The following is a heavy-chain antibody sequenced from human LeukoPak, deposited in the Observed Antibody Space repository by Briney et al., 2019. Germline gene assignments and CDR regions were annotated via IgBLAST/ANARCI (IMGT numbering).Heavy chain of an antibody. J-gene: IGHJ4*02. CDR3: AKDYYYYGSGSYDY. V-gene: IGHV3-9*01. Sequence: SGGSLRLSCAASGFTFDDYAMHWVRQAPGKGLEWVSGISWNSGSIGYADSVKGRFTISRDNAKNSLYLQMNSLRAEDTALYYCAKDYYYYGSGSYDYWGQGTLVTVSS. CDR2: ISWNSGSI. CDR1: GFTFDDYA. D-gene: IGHD3-10*01.